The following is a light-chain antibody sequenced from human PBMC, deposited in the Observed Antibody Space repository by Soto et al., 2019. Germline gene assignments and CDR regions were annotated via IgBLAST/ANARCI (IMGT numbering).Light chain of an antibody. CDR3: QRSYSG. CDR1: QNLDRY. Sequence: DIQMTQSPSSLSASVGDRVTITCRASQNLDRYLNWYQQKPGKAPNLLIYATSSLHSGFPSRFSGSGSGTDFTLTITSLQPEDFATYYCQRSYSGFGGGTKVEVK. V-gene: IGKV1-39*01. CDR2: ATS. J-gene: IGKJ4*02.